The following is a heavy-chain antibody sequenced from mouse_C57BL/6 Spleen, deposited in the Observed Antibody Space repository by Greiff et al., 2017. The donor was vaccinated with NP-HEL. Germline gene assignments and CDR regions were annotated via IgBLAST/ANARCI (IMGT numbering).Heavy chain of an antibody. J-gene: IGHJ1*03. CDR2: INPNNGGT. CDR1: GYTFTDYN. D-gene: IGHD1-1*01. Sequence: EVQLQQSGPELVKPGASVKIPCKASGYTFTDYNMDWVKQSHGKSLEWIGDINPNNGGTIYNQKFKGKATLTVDKSSSTAYMELRSLTSEDTAVYYCARKKDYYGSSYLWYFDVWGTGTTVTVSS. V-gene: IGHV1-18*01. CDR3: ARKKDYYGSSYLWYFDV.